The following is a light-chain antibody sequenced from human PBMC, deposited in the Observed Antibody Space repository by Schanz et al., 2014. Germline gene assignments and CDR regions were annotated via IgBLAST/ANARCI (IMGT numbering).Light chain of an antibody. Sequence: QSALTQPPSASGSPGQSVTISCTGTSSDVGGYNYVSWYQQHPGKAPKLMIYEVSKRPSGVPDRFSGSKSGNTASLTVSGLQAEDEADYYCSSYTSSSTRGVVFGGGTKLPVL. J-gene: IGLJ2*01. CDR1: SSDVGGYNY. CDR2: EVS. CDR3: SSYTSSSTRGVV. V-gene: IGLV2-8*01.